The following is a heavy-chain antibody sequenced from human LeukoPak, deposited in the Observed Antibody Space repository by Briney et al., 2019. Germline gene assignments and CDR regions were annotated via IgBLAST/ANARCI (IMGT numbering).Heavy chain of an antibody. Sequence: GGSLRLSCAASGFTFSSYSINWVRQAPGKGLEWVSSISSGSSYIYYADSVKGRFTISRDNAKNSLYLQMSSLRAEDTAVYYCARGMGGDGYKKRLDYWGQGTLVTVSS. CDR2: ISSGSSYI. V-gene: IGHV3-21*01. CDR3: ARGMGGDGYKKRLDY. CDR1: GFTFSSYS. D-gene: IGHD5-24*01. J-gene: IGHJ4*02.